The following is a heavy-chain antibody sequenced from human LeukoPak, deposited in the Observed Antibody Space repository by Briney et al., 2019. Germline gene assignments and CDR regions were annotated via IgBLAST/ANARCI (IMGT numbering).Heavy chain of an antibody. D-gene: IGHD6-13*01. J-gene: IGHJ4*02. V-gene: IGHV3-23*01. CDR3: AKGGLAANDY. CDR2: ISSGGNT. Sequence: GGSLRLPCAASGFTFSSYGMSWVRQAPGKGLEWVSAISSGGNTFYADSVKGRFTISRDNSKNTLYLQMNSLRADDTAVYYCAKGGLAANDYWGQGTLVTVSS. CDR1: GFTFSSYG.